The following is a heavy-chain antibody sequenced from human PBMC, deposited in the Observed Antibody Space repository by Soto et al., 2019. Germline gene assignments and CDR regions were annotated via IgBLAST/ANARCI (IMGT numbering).Heavy chain of an antibody. D-gene: IGHD6-13*01. J-gene: IGHJ4*02. CDR1: GFSFNNNA. CDR3: FCVDWVY. CDR2: ISDSGTST. V-gene: IGHV3-23*01. Sequence: EVQLLESGGGLVQPGGSLRLSCAASGFSFNNNAMSWVRLSPGKGPEWVSGISDSGTSTYYADSVKGRFTISRDNSKSTLSLQMNNLRVEDTALYYCFCVDWVYWGQGTLVIVS.